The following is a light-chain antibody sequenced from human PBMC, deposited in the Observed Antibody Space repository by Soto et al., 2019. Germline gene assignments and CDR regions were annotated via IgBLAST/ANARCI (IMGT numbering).Light chain of an antibody. V-gene: IGKV3-20*01. CDR1: QTVRNNY. CDR3: QQYSSLPRT. J-gene: IGKJ1*01. CDR2: SAS. Sequence: EFVLTQSPGTLSLSPGERATLSCRASQTVRNNYLAWYHQRPGQAPRVLIHSASSRATGIPDRFTGSGSGTDFTLTITRLEPEDFGVYYCQQYSSLPRTFGQGTKVDIK.